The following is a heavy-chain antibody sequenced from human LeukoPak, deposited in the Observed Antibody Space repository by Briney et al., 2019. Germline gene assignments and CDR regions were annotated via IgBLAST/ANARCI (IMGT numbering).Heavy chain of an antibody. CDR1: GGSISSGGYS. J-gene: IGHJ4*02. CDR2: VYHSGST. D-gene: IGHD3-22*01. V-gene: IGHV4-30-2*01. CDR3: ARALDYYDSSGYYYGRGPIDY. Sequence: SQTLSLTCAVSGGSISSGGYSWRWIRQPPGKGLEWIGYVYHSGSTYYNPSLKSRVTISVDRSKNQFSLKLSSVTAADTAVYYCARALDYYDSSGYYYGRGPIDYWGQGTLVTVSS.